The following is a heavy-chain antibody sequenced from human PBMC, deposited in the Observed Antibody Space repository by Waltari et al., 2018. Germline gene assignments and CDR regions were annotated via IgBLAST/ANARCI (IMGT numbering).Heavy chain of an antibody. CDR2: VNPNGGGT. J-gene: IGHJ4*02. CDR1: REAVTAPY. CDR3: AREYCGGDCRLFDY. D-gene: IGHD2-21*02. Sequence: LVQSGADVMKPGASVRVSCKASREAVTAPYIHWVRQAPGQGLGWMGGVNPNGGGTNYAQRFAGRITVTWDASITTAYMEFSRLTSGDTAVYFCAREYCGGDCRLFDYWGQGAPVTVSS. V-gene: IGHV1-2*02.